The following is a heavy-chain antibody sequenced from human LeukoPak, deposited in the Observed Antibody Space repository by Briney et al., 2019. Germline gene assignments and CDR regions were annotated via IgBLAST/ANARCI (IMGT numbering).Heavy chain of an antibody. V-gene: IGHV3-7*01. D-gene: IGHD1-26*01. CDR3: AEGGSRDRFFQA. J-gene: IGHJ1*01. Sequence: GGSLRLSCAAPGFTFSSYWMSWVRQAPGKGLEWVANIKEDGSEKYYVDSVMGRFTISRDNAKNSLYLQMNSLRAEDTAVYYWAEGGSRDRFFQARGQGTLVTVSS. CDR2: IKEDGSEK. CDR1: GFTFSSYW.